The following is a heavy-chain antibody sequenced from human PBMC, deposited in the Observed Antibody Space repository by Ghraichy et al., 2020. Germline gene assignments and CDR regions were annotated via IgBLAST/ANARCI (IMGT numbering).Heavy chain of an antibody. J-gene: IGHJ4*02. Sequence: GGSLRLSCTASGFTFSNYAMTWVRQAPGKGLEWVSAFSVGIPYFADSVKGRFSMSRDNSKNTLYLQMDSLRAEDTAVYYCAKYRTPAVTTIFDYWGRGTLVTVSS. V-gene: IGHV3-23*01. CDR2: FSVGIP. D-gene: IGHD4-17*01. CDR1: GFTFSNYA. CDR3: AKYRTPAVTTIFDY.